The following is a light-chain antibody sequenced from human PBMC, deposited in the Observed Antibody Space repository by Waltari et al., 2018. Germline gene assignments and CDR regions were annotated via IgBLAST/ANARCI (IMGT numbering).Light chain of an antibody. Sequence: FVLSQPHSVSESPGTTVTISCTRTSGTLAVNYVHWYQRRPGSVPTIVIYKDNERPSGVPDRFSGSADRYSGSASLTISGLRAEDEADYCCQSYDNTNYVVFGGWTKLTVL. V-gene: IGLV6-57*03. CDR1: SGTLAVNY. J-gene: IGLJ2*01. CDR2: KDN. CDR3: QSYDNTNYVV.